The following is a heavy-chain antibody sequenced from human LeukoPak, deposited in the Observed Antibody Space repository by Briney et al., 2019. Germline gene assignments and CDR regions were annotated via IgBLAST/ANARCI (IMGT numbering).Heavy chain of an antibody. Sequence: QSGGSLRLSCAASGFTFSTYWMSWVRQAPGKGLELVANIKQDGSEKYYVDSVKGRFTISRDNAKNSLYLQVNSLRAEDTAVYYCARNQRRLDYWGQGTLVTVSS. CDR3: ARNQRRLDY. CDR2: IKQDGSEK. V-gene: IGHV3-7*01. J-gene: IGHJ4*02. CDR1: GFTFSTYW. D-gene: IGHD1-14*01.